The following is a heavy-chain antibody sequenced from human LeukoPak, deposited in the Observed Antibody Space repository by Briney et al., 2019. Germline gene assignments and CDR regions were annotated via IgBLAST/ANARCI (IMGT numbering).Heavy chain of an antibody. V-gene: IGHV4-4*07. CDR3: ARDQYAVARGFDHYYYMDV. CDR1: GVSISRYY. Sequence: SETLSLTCTVSGVSISRYYWSWIRQPAGKGLEWIGRIYTSGSTNYNPSLKSRVTMSVDTSKNQFSLKLSSVTAADTAVYYCARDQYAVARGFDHYYYMDVWGKGTTVTISS. D-gene: IGHD6-19*01. J-gene: IGHJ6*03. CDR2: IYTSGST.